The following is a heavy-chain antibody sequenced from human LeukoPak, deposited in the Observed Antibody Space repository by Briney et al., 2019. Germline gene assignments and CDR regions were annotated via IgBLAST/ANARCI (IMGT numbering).Heavy chain of an antibody. CDR2: IYSSGIT. V-gene: IGHV4-59*08. CDR1: GGSFGNYY. Sequence: PSETLSLTCNVSGGSFGNYYWNWIRQSPGKGLEWIGYIYSSGITNYNPSLKTRVTISVGPSKNQFSLTLNSVNASDTAVYFCARQGYSDFGGWSDPWGQGIPIIVSS. J-gene: IGHJ5*02. CDR3: ARQGYSDFGGWSDP. D-gene: IGHD2-21*01.